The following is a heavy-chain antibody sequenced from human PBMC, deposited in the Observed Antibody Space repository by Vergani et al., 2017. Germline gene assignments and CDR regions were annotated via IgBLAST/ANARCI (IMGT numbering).Heavy chain of an antibody. D-gene: IGHD2-2*01. CDR2: ISTSGSTI. CDR1: GFTFSDYY. Sequence: QVQLVESGGGLVKPGGSLRLSCAASGFTFSDYYMSWIRQAPGKGLEWVSYISTSGSTIYYADSVKGRFTLSRDNAKNSLYLQMNSLRSEDTAVYYCARVGHPEDIVVVPAGVGYFDYWGQGTLVTVSS. J-gene: IGHJ4*02. CDR3: ARVGHPEDIVVVPAGVGYFDY. V-gene: IGHV3-11*01.